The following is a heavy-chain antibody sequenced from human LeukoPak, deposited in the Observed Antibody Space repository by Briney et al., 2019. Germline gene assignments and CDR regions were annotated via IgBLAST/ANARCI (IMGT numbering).Heavy chain of an antibody. D-gene: IGHD5-24*01. J-gene: IGHJ4*02. CDR2: VSYSGST. V-gene: IGHV4-59*01. CDR1: GGSISSYY. CDR3: ARTGGYNSPFSF. Sequence: SETLSLTCTVSGGSISSYYWNWVRQPPGKGLEWIGYVSYSGSTNYNPSLKSPVTISVDTSKNQFSLKLNSVTAADTAVYYCARTGGYNSPFSFWGQGALVTVSS.